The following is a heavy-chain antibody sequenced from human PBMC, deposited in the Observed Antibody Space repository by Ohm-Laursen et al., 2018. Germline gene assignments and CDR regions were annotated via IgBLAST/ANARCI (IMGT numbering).Heavy chain of an antibody. J-gene: IGHJ5*02. Sequence: GTLSLTCAVSGDSISSGNYWGWFRQPPGKSLEWIGSIFHSGTAYYNPSLKSRVTISVDRSKNQFSLKLSSVTAADTAVYYCARGEFSFDPWGQGTLVTVSS. CDR3: ARGEFSFDP. V-gene: IGHV4-38-2*01. CDR1: GDSISSGNY. D-gene: IGHD3-10*01. CDR2: IFHSGTA.